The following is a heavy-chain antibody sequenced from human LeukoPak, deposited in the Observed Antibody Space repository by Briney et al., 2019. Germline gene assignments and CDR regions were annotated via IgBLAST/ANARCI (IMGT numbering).Heavy chain of an antibody. CDR3: ARGERITIFGVVIAPRPGWFDP. J-gene: IGHJ5*02. V-gene: IGHV3-30*04. CDR2: ISYDGSNK. Sequence: PGGSLRLSCAASGFTFSSYAMHWVRQAPGKGLEWVAVISYDGSNKYYADSVKGRFTISRDNSKNTLYLQMNSLRAEDTAVYYCARGERITIFGVVIAPRPGWFDPWGQGTLVTVSS. D-gene: IGHD3-3*01. CDR1: GFTFSSYA.